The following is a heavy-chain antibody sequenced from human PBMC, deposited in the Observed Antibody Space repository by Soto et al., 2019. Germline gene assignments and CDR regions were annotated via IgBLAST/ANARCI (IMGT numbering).Heavy chain of an antibody. D-gene: IGHD1-26*01. J-gene: IGHJ6*02. CDR3: VRDSYSGTPGVYYGMDV. CDR2: ISSDGSAT. CDR1: GFTFSSYS. Sequence: PGGSLRLSCAASGFTFSSYSMNWVRQAPGKGLEWVSHISSDGSATANADSVKGRFTISRDNAKNTLYLQMNSLRAEDTAVYYCVRDSYSGTPGVYYGMDVWGQGTTVTVSS. V-gene: IGHV3-74*01.